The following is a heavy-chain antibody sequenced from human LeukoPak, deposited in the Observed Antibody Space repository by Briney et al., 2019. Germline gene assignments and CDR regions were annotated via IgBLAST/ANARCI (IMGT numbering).Heavy chain of an antibody. J-gene: IGHJ3*02. D-gene: IGHD5-24*01. CDR3: AREGEDGYNRGRGAFNI. CDR1: GGTFSSYA. V-gene: IGHV1-69*05. Sequence: ASVKVSCKASGGTFSSYAISWLRQAPGQGLEWMGGIIPIFGTANYAQKFQGRVTITTDESTSTAYMELSSLRSEDTAVYYCAREGEDGYNRGRGAFNIWGQGTMVTVSS. CDR2: IIPIFGTA.